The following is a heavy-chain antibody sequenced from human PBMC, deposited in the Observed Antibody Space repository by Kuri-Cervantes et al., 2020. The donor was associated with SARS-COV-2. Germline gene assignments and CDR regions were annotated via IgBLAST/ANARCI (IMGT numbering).Heavy chain of an antibody. D-gene: IGHD3-10*01. CDR1: GGSVSSGSHY. CDR2: IYYRGST. J-gene: IGHJ4*02. CDR3: ARTLDYYGSGTYCFDY. Sequence: SETLSLTCIVSGGSVSSGSHYWSWIRQPPGKGLEWIGYIYYRGSTKYNPSLKSRVTMSVDTSKNQFSLKLNSVTPADTAVYYCARTLDYYGSGTYCFDYWGQGTLLTVSS. V-gene: IGHV4-61*01.